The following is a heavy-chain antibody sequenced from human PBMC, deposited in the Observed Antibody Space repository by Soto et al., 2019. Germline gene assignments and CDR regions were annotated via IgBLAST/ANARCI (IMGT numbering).Heavy chain of an antibody. D-gene: IGHD3-10*01. Sequence: QVQLQESGPGLVKPSQTLSLTCTVSGGSISSGSYYWSWIRQHPGKGLEWVGYIFHSGITYYNPSLKSRVTISVDTSKNQFALKLGSVTAADTAVYYCARDQGGGSGRYDYWGQGTLVTVSS. CDR1: GGSISSGSYY. CDR2: IFHSGIT. CDR3: ARDQGGGSGRYDY. J-gene: IGHJ4*02. V-gene: IGHV4-31*03.